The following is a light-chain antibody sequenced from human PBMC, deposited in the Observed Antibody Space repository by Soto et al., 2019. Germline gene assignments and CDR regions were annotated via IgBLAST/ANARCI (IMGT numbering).Light chain of an antibody. CDR3: SAYTSSSTFLYV. CDR1: SSDVGGYNY. Sequence: QSVLTQPASVSGSPGQSITISCTGTSSDVGGYNYVSWYQQHPGKAPKLMIYDVSNRPSGVSNRFSGSKSGNTASLTISGLQAEDEAYYCCSAYTSSSTFLYVFGTGTKVTVL. CDR2: DVS. V-gene: IGLV2-14*01. J-gene: IGLJ1*01.